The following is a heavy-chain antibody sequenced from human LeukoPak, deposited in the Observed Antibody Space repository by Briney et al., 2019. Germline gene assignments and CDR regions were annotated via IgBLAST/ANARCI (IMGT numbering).Heavy chain of an antibody. D-gene: IGHD3-10*01. Sequence: SETLSLTCAVYGGSFSGYYWSWIRQPPGKGLEWIGEINHSGSTNYNPSLKSRVTISVVTSKNQFSLKLSSVTAADTAVYYCARGGGARSIDYWGQGTLVTVSS. CDR3: ARGGGARSIDY. CDR2: INHSGST. J-gene: IGHJ4*02. CDR1: GGSFSGYY. V-gene: IGHV4-34*01.